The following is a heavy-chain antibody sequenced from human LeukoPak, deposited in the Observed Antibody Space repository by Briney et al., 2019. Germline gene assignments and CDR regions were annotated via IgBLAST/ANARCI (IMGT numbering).Heavy chain of an antibody. Sequence: GGSLRLSCAASGSTFSDHYIDWFRQAPGKGLEWVGHTRNKANNYATEYAASVKGRFTISRDDSKNSLYLQMNSLKTEDTAVYYCARVRYCSSTSCRGALDIWGQGTMVTVSS. CDR2: TRNKANNYAT. D-gene: IGHD2-2*01. J-gene: IGHJ3*02. CDR3: ARVRYCSSTSCRGALDI. CDR1: GSTFSDHY. V-gene: IGHV3-72*01.